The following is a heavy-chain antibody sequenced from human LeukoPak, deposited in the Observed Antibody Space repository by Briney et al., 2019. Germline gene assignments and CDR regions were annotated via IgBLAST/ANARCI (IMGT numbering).Heavy chain of an antibody. CDR2: INPNSGGT. J-gene: IGHJ4*02. Sequence: ASVKVSCKASGYTFTGYYMHWVRQAPGQGLEWMGRINPNSGGTNYAQKFQGRVTMTRDTSISTAYMELSRLRSDGTAVYYCARDLYYDSSGHTYFDYWGQGTLVTVSS. V-gene: IGHV1-2*06. CDR3: ARDLYYDSSGHTYFDY. D-gene: IGHD3-22*01. CDR1: GYTFTGYY.